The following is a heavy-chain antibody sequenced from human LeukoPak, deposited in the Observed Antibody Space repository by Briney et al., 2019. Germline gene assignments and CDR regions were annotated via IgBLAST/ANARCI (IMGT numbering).Heavy chain of an antibody. D-gene: IGHD1-26*01. CDR1: GFTFRNHG. CDR3: ARDAPSGSFYYFDY. J-gene: IGHJ4*02. V-gene: IGHV3-33*01. Sequence: GMSLRLSCAASGFTFRNHGMHWVRQAPGEGLEWVAVIWFDGSNQYYADSVKGRFTISRDNSKNTLWLQMNSLRAEDTAVYYCARDAPSGSFYYFDYWGQGTLVTVSS. CDR2: IWFDGSNQ.